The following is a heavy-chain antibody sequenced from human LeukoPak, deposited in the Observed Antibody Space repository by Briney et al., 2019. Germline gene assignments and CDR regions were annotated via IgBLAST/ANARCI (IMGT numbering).Heavy chain of an antibody. CDR1: GGSTTNYY. J-gene: IGHJ4*02. V-gene: IGHV4-4*07. D-gene: IGHD3-10*01. CDR3: ARHPLTYYGSAFDY. Sequence: SETLSLTCTVSGGSTTNYYWSWIRQPVGKGLEWIGRIYAGGNTHHNPSLKSRVTISVDTSKTQFSLKLSSVTAADTAVYYCARHPLTYYGSAFDYWGQGTLVTVSS. CDR2: IYAGGNT.